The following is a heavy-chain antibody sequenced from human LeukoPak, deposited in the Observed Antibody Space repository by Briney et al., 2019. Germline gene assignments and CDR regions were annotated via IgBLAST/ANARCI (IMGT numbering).Heavy chain of an antibody. CDR3: ARGHVWFDP. V-gene: IGHV3-7*05. Sequence: SLRPSCAASGFTFSNYGMTWVRQAPGQGLEWVANIKQDGSEKYYVDSVKCRFTISRHNAKNSLYLQINSLIAKHMAVYYCARGHVWFDPWGQGTLVTVSS. J-gene: IGHJ5*02. CDR1: GFTFSNYG. CDR2: IKQDGSEK.